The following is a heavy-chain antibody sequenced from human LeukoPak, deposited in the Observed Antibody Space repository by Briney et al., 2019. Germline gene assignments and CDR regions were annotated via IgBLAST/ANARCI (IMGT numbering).Heavy chain of an antibody. J-gene: IGHJ3*02. CDR1: GGSISSYY. CDR3: ASDYGGNFPDAFDI. V-gene: IGHV4-59*01. Sequence: SETLSPTCTVPGGSISSYYWSWIRQPPGKGLEWIGYIYYSGSTNYNPSLKSRVTISVDTSKNQFSLKLSSVTAADTAVYYCASDYGGNFPDAFDIWGQGTMVTVSS. D-gene: IGHD4-23*01. CDR2: IYYSGST.